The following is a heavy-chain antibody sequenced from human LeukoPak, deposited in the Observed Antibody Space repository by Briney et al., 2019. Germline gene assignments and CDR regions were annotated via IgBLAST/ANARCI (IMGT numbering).Heavy chain of an antibody. CDR1: GFTFSSYW. V-gene: IGHV3-7*01. CDR3: AREGVGISYYFDY. Sequence: GGSLRLSCAASGFTFSSYWMSWVRQAPGKGLEWVANIKQDGSEKYYVDSVKGRFTISRDNAKNSLYLQMNSLRAEDTAVYYCAREGVGISYYFDYWGQGTLVTVSS. CDR2: IKQDGSEK. J-gene: IGHJ4*02. D-gene: IGHD2-21*01.